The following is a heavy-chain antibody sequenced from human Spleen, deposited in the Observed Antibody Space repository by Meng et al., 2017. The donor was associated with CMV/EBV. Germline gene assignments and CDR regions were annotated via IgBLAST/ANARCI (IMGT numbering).Heavy chain of an antibody. CDR3: ARVSSGWDYFDY. CDR1: GGSVSSGGYY. D-gene: IGHD6-19*01. J-gene: IGHJ4*02. V-gene: IGHV4-31*03. CDR2: IYYSGST. Sequence: VQPQDAGPGLGKPSQPLSLTCPVSGGSVSSGGYYWTWIRQHPGKGLEWFGHIYYSGSTFYNPSLKRRVIISIDTSKNQFSLNLRSVTAADTAVYYCARVSSGWDYFDYWGQGTLVTVSS.